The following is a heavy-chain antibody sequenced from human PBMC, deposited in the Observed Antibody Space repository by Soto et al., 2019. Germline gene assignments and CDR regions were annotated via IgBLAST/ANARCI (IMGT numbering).Heavy chain of an antibody. V-gene: IGHV3-30-3*01. CDR3: ARAEGSYFDY. Sequence: LRLSCAASGFTFSSYAMHWVRQAPGKGLEWVAVISYDGSNKYYADSVKGRFTISRDNSKNTLYLQMNSLRAEDTAVYYCARAEGSYFDYWGQGTLVTVSS. CDR1: GFTFSSYA. J-gene: IGHJ4*02. CDR2: ISYDGSNK.